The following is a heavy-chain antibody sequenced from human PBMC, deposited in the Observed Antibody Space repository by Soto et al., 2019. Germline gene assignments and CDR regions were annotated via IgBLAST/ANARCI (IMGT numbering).Heavy chain of an antibody. CDR1: GFTVSSNY. D-gene: IGHD3-10*01. CDR2: IYSGGSGST. V-gene: IGHV3-66*01. J-gene: IGHJ4*02. CDR3: ARDGSSRPTEY. Sequence: GGSLRLSCAASGFTVSSNYMSWVRQAPGKGLEWVSVIYSGGSGSTYYANSVKGKFTISRDISKKTVYIQMNSLRAEDTAVYYCARDGSSRPTEYWGQGT.